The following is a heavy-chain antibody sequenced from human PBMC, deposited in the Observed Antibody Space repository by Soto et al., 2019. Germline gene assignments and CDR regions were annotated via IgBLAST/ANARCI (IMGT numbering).Heavy chain of an antibody. J-gene: IGHJ6*02. Sequence: QVQQVESGGGLVKPGGSLRLSCAASGFTFTDYYMSWIRQAPGEGLEWVSYLSGSGNTIYYADSVKGRFTISRDNAKNSLYLQMSSLRAEDTAVYYCARTAAGTPYYYYGMDVWGQGTTVTVSS. CDR1: GFTFTDYY. D-gene: IGHD6-13*01. CDR2: LSGSGNTI. CDR3: ARTAAGTPYYYYGMDV. V-gene: IGHV3-11*01.